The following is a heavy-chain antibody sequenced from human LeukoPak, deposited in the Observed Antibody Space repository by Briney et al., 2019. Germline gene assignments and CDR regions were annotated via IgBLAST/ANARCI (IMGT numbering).Heavy chain of an antibody. Sequence: GDSVKVSRKASGYTFSGTGWYLYWLRQAPGQGLECMGWIYPYTGATHYAQKLQGRVAMTRDTSISTAYMELSRLRPDDTAVYYCARDGPAQMVDFDYWGQGTLVTVSS. CDR2: IYPYTGAT. V-gene: IGHV1-2*02. D-gene: IGHD3-10*01. CDR3: ARDGPAQMVDFDY. J-gene: IGHJ4*02. CDR1: GYTFSGTGWY.